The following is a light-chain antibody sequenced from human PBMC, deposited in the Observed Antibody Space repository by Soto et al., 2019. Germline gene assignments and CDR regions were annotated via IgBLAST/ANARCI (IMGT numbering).Light chain of an antibody. CDR1: SSNIGSNT. J-gene: IGLJ2*01. CDR2: RNN. V-gene: IGLV1-44*01. Sequence: QSVLTQPPSASGTPGQRVTMPCSGSSSNIGSNTVNWYQQLPGTAPNLLIYRNNQRPPAVPDRFSGSKSGTSASLAISGLQSEDEADYYCAAWDDSLNGVVFGGGTKLTVL. CDR3: AAWDDSLNGVV.